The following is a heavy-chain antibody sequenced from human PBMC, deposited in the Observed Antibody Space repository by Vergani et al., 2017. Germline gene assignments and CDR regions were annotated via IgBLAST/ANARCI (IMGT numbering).Heavy chain of an antibody. Sequence: QVQLQESGPGLVKPSETLSLTCTVSGYSISSGYYWGWIRQPPGKGLEWIGSIYHSGSTYYNPSLKSRVTISVDTSKNQFSLKLSSVTAADTAVYYCARDIEPGYRSGGSCNNWFDPWGQGTLVTVSS. CDR3: ARDIEPGYRSGGSCNNWFDP. J-gene: IGHJ5*02. D-gene: IGHD2-15*01. CDR1: GYSISSGYY. CDR2: IYHSGST. V-gene: IGHV4-38-2*02.